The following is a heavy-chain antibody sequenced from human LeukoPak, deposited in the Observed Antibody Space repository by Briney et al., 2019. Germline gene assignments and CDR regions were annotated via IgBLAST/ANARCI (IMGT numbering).Heavy chain of an antibody. CDR3: ARDHSIAAAGTVDY. CDR2: ISSSSSYI. Sequence: GGSLRLSCAASGFTFSSYSMNWVRQAPGKGLEWVSSISSSSSYIYYADSVKGRFTISRDNAKNSLYLQMKSLRAEDTAVYYCARDHSIAAAGTVDYWGQGTLVTVSS. J-gene: IGHJ4*02. D-gene: IGHD6-13*01. CDR1: GFTFSSYS. V-gene: IGHV3-21*01.